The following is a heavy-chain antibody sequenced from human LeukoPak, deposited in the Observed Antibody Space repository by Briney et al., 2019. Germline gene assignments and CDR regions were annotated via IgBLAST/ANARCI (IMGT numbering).Heavy chain of an antibody. V-gene: IGHV4-34*01. CDR2: INHSGST. CDR3: ARGPRGVIPFDY. Sequence: SETLSLTCAVYGGSFSGYYWSWIRQPPGKGLEWIGEINHSGSTNYNPSLKSRVTMSVDTSKNQFSLKLSSVTAADTAVYYCARGPRGVIPFDYWGQGTLVTVSS. CDR1: GGSFSGYY. J-gene: IGHJ4*02. D-gene: IGHD3-10*01.